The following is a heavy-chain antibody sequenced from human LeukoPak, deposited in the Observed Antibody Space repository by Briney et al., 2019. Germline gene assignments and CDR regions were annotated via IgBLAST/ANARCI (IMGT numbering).Heavy chain of an antibody. J-gene: IGHJ4*02. Sequence: GGSLRLSCAASGFTFSDYYMSWIRQAPGKGLEGVSYISSSGSTIYYADSVKGRFTISRDNAKTSLYLQMNSLRAEDTAVYYCAREPFYSNYFDYWGQGTLVTVSS. CDR3: AREPFYSNYFDY. V-gene: IGHV3-11*04. CDR2: ISSSGSTI. CDR1: GFTFSDYY. D-gene: IGHD4-11*01.